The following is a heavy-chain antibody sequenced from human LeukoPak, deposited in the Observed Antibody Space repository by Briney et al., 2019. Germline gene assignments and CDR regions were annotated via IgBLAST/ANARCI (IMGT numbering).Heavy chain of an antibody. Sequence: GGSLRLSCAASGFTFSSYAMSWVRQAPGKGLEWVSAISGSGGSTYYADSVKGRFTISRDNSKNTLYLQMNSLRAEDTAVYYCAKGGPGPFSVTIAAAGKPDYWGQGTLVTVSS. J-gene: IGHJ4*02. CDR1: GFTFSSYA. CDR2: ISGSGGST. CDR3: AKGGPGPFSVTIAAAGKPDY. V-gene: IGHV3-23*01. D-gene: IGHD6-13*01.